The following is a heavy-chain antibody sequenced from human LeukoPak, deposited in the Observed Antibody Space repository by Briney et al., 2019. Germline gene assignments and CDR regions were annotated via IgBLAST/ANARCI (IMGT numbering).Heavy chain of an antibody. CDR1: GFTFDDYG. J-gene: IGHJ5*02. D-gene: IGHD3-10*01. V-gene: IGHV3-20*01. Sequence: GGSLRLSCAASGFTFDDYGMSWVRQAPGKGLEWVSGINWNGGSTGYADSEKGRFTISRDNAKNSLYLQMNSLRAEDTALYHCARNYYGSGSHFWFDPWGQGTLVTVSS. CDR3: ARNYYGSGSHFWFDP. CDR2: INWNGGST.